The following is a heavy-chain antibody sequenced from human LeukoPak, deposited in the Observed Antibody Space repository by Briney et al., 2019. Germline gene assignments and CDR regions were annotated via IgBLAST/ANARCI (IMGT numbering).Heavy chain of an antibody. CDR3: AKGSMRRYGGNSDYFDY. J-gene: IGHJ4*02. Sequence: GRSLRLSCAASGFTFSSYGMHWVRQAPGKGLEWVAVISYDGSNKYYADSVKGRFTISRDNSKNTLYLQMNSLRAEDTAVYYCAKGSMRRYGGNSDYFDYWGQGTLVTVSS. CDR2: ISYDGSNK. CDR1: GFTFSSYG. D-gene: IGHD4-23*01. V-gene: IGHV3-30*18.